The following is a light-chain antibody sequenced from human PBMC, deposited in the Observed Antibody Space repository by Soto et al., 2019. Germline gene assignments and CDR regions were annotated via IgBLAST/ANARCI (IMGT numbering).Light chain of an antibody. V-gene: IGKV1-5*01. CDR3: QQYDNYPLT. CDR1: QSVRSW. CDR2: DAS. J-gene: IGKJ4*01. Sequence: DIQMTQSPSSLSASVGDSVTITCRASQSVRSWLAWYQQKPGRAPKXLIYDASSLESGVPSRFSGSGSGTEFTLTISNLQPDDFATYYCQQYDNYPLTFGGGTKVDIK.